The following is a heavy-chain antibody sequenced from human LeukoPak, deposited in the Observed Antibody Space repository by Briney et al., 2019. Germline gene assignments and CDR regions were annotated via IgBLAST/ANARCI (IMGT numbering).Heavy chain of an antibody. CDR2: IIPIFGTA. CDR1: GGTFSSYA. V-gene: IGHV1-69*05. D-gene: IGHD6-25*01. CDR3: ARYKYSGYSSGWYGH. J-gene: IGHJ5*02. Sequence: ASVKVSCKASGGTFSSYAISWVRQAPGQGLEWMGGIIPIFGTANYAQKFQGRVTITTDESTSTAYMELSSLRSEDTAVYYCARYKYSGYSSGWYGHWGQGTLVTVSS.